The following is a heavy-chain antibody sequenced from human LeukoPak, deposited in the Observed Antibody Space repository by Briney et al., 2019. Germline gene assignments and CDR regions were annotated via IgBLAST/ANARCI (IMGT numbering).Heavy chain of an antibody. D-gene: IGHD3-22*01. Sequence: ASVKVSCKASGYTLTAYYLHWVRQAPGQGLEWMGRINPNSGGTTYAQKFQGRVTMTRDTSIGTAYMGLSSLRSDDTALYYCARPYYESSGLYVDAFDIWGQGTMVTVSS. CDR3: ARPYYESSGLYVDAFDI. J-gene: IGHJ3*02. CDR1: GYTLTAYY. V-gene: IGHV1-2*06. CDR2: INPNSGGT.